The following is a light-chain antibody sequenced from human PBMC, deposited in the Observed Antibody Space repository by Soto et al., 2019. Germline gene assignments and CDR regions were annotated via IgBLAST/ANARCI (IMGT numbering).Light chain of an antibody. J-gene: IGKJ4*01. CDR3: HQPNSPPLT. V-gene: IGKV1-9*01. CDR2: AAS. CDR1: QGISSS. Sequence: DIQLTQSPSFLSASVGDRVTITCRASQGISSSLAWYQQKGGKAPKLLIYAASTLQSGVPSRFSGSGSGTEYTPTITSLQPEDLAVYYCHQPNSPPLTFGGGTKVEIK.